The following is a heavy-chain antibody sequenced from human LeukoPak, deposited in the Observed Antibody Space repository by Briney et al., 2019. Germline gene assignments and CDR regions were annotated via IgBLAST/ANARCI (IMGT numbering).Heavy chain of an antibody. CDR3: VAGDWGARDSFDL. D-gene: IGHD2-21*02. V-gene: IGHV3-7*01. CDR2: INTDGSRK. J-gene: IGHJ3*01. Sequence: GGSLRLSCAAAAFTFSIYWMSWVRQAPGKGLEWEATINTDGSRKYYADSVKGRFAISRDNDKNSFFLQMSSLRAEDTSVYYCVAGDWGARDSFDLWGRGTMVTVSS. CDR1: AFTFSIYW.